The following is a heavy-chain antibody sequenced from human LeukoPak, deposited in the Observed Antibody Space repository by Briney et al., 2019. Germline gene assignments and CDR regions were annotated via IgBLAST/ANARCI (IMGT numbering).Heavy chain of an antibody. D-gene: IGHD6-13*01. Sequence: GGSLRLSCAASGFTFSSYSMNWFRQAPGKGLEWVSSISSSSSYIYYADSVKGRFTISRDNAKNSLYLQMNSLRAEDTAVYYCARHVQIAAAKIDYWGQGTLVTVSS. V-gene: IGHV3-21*01. J-gene: IGHJ4*02. CDR3: ARHVQIAAAKIDY. CDR1: GFTFSSYS. CDR2: ISSSSSYI.